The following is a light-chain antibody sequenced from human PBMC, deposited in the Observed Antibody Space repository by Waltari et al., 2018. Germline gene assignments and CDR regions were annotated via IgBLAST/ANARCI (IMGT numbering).Light chain of an antibody. Sequence: QSALTQPASVSGSPGQSITISCTGTSSDVGCYNYLPWYQQHPGKAPKLMIYDVSNRPSGVSNRFSGSKSGNTASLTISGLQAEDEADYHCSSYTSSSTLVFGGGTKLTVL. CDR3: SSYTSSSTLV. V-gene: IGLV2-14*03. J-gene: IGLJ3*02. CDR2: DVS. CDR1: SSDVGCYNY.